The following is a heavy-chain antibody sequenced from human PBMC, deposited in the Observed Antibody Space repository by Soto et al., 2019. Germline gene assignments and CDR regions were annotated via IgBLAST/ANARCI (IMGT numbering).Heavy chain of an antibody. CDR2: SRDKAQGYST. V-gene: IGHV3-72*01. D-gene: IGHD5-18*01. CDR1: GFTLSDHY. CDR3: ANSDVDTAMAFDY. J-gene: IGHJ4*02. Sequence: GGSLRLSCAGSGFTLSDHYIDWVRQAPGKGLEWVGRSRDKAQGYSTAYAASVKGRFTTSRDESKNSVYLQMNSLRAEDTAVYYCANSDVDTAMAFDYWGQGTLVTVSS.